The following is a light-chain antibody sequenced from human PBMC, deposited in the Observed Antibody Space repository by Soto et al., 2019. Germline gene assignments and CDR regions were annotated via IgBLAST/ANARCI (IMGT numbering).Light chain of an antibody. Sequence: SLYLLPGQRGIRSCRASKSVSRKLAWYKQKHGKDTXLXXXDASNRDNGIQARLSGSGSGKDLTLTISSLDHEDFGAYYCQQRRKGRPLTFGRGTKVDI. V-gene: IGKV3-11*01. CDR3: QQRRKGRPLT. CDR2: DAS. J-gene: IGKJ3*01. CDR1: KSVSRK.